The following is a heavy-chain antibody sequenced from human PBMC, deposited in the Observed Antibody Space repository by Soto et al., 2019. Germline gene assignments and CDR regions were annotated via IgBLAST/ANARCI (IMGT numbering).Heavy chain of an antibody. J-gene: IGHJ6*02. V-gene: IGHV1-3*01. CDR2: INAGNGNT. CDR1: GYTFTSYT. D-gene: IGHD6-19*01. CDR3: ASSYSNGWYHYGMDV. Sequence: QVQLVQSGAEVKKPGASVKVSCKASGYTFTSYTMHWVRQAPGQRLEWMGWINAGNGNTKYSQKFQGRVTITRDTSGKTAYMELSSLRSEDTAVYYCASSYSNGWYHYGMDVWGQGTTVTVSS.